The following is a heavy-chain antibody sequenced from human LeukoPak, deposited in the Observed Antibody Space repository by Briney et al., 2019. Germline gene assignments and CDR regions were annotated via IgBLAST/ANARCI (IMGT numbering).Heavy chain of an antibody. CDR2: INPSGGST. CDR3: ARDLRVSDSSGYQDN. CDR1: GYTFTSYY. D-gene: IGHD3-22*01. J-gene: IGHJ4*02. V-gene: IGHV1-46*01. Sequence: ASVKVSCKASGYTFTSYYMHWVRQAPGQGREWMGIINPSGGSTSYAQKFQGRVTMTRDTSTSTVYMELSSLRSEDTAVYYCARDLRVSDSSGYQDNWGQGTLVTVSS.